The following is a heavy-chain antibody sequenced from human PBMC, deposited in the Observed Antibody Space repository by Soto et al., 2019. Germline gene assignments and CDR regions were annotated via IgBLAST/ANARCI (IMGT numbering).Heavy chain of an antibody. Sequence: SETLSLTCTVSGGSISSYYWSWIRQPPGKGLEWIGYIYYSGSTNYNPSLKSRVTISVDTSKNQFSLKLSSVTAADTAVYYCARQSSYCGGDCYSTPFDYWGQGTLVTVSS. CDR1: GGSISSYY. CDR3: ARQSSYCGGDCYSTPFDY. J-gene: IGHJ4*02. V-gene: IGHV4-59*08. CDR2: IYYSGST. D-gene: IGHD2-21*02.